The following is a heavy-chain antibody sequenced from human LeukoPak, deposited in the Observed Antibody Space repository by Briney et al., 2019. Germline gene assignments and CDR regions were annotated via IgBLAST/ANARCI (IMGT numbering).Heavy chain of an antibody. CDR1: GGSISSGGYS. J-gene: IGHJ4*02. CDR2: IYHSGST. V-gene: IGHV4-30-2*01. Sequence: TLSLTCAVYGGSISSGGYSWSWIRQPPGKGLEWIGYIYHSGSTYYNPSLKSRVTISVDRSKNQFSLKLSSVTAADTAVYYCARVSGQLWFFDYWGQGTLVTVSS. D-gene: IGHD5-18*01. CDR3: ARVSGQLWFFDY.